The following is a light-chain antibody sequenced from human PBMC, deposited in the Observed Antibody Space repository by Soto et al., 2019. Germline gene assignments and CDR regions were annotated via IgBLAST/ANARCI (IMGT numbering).Light chain of an antibody. CDR2: KAS. J-gene: IGKJ1*01. CDR1: QTISSW. V-gene: IGKV1-5*03. Sequence: DIQLTQSPSNLSVSLGDRAPVTXRASQTISSWLAWYQQKPGKAPKLLIYKASTLKSGVPSRFSGSGSGTEFTLTISSLQPDDFATYYCQHYNSYSEAFGQGTKVDIK. CDR3: QHYNSYSEA.